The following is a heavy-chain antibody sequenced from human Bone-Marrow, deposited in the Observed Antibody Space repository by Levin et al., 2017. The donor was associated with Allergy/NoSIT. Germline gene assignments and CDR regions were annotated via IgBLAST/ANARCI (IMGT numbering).Heavy chain of an antibody. CDR2: ISVYNGNT. V-gene: IGHV1-18*01. J-gene: IGHJ6*03. CDR3: ARFVVIPTTYYYMDV. D-gene: IGHD2-2*01. CDR1: GYSFSNYG. Sequence: ASVKVSCKASGYSFSNYGISWVRRAPGQGLEWMGWISVYNGNTKCAQKFQGRVTLTTDTSTRTAYMELRSLISDDTAVYYCARFVVIPTTYYYMDVWGKGTTVTVSS.